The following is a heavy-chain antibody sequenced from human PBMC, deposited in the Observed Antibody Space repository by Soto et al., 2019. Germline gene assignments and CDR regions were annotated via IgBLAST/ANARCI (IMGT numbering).Heavy chain of an antibody. Sequence: LRLSCAASGFTFSDYYMSWIRQHPGKGLEWIGYIYYSGSTYYNPSLKSRVTISVDTSKNQFSLKLSSVTAADTAVYYCAREGGIVGATAADYWGQGTLVTVSS. CDR1: GFTFSDYY. D-gene: IGHD1-26*01. J-gene: IGHJ4*02. V-gene: IGHV4-31*02. CDR3: AREGGIVGATAADY. CDR2: IYYSGST.